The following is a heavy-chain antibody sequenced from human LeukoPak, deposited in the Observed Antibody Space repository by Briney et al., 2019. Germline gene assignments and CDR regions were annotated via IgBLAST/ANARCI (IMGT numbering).Heavy chain of an antibody. CDR3: ARECPNWFDP. CDR2: IYTSGPT. Sequence: SETLSLTCTISGGSISSGSYYWSWIRQPAGTGLEWIGRIYTSGPTTYNPSLNSRVTISLDTSKNQFSLKLSSVTAADTAVYYCARECPNWFDPWGQGTLVTVSS. CDR1: GGSISSGSYY. V-gene: IGHV4-61*02. D-gene: IGHD5/OR15-5a*01. J-gene: IGHJ5*02.